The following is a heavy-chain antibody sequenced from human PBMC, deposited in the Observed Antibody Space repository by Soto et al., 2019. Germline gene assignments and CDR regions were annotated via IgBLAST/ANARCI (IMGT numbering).Heavy chain of an antibody. CDR3: ARYDPGYSYGAHY. J-gene: IGHJ4*02. V-gene: IGHV1-18*04. Sequence: QVQLVQSGAAVKKPGASVKVSCKASGYTFTSYGISWVRQAPGQGHEWMGWITAYNGNTNYAQKLQGRVTMTTDTSTSTGYMELRSLRSYDTDVYYCARYDPGYSYGAHYWGQETLVTDS. D-gene: IGHD5-18*01. CDR1: GYTFTSYG. CDR2: ITAYNGNT.